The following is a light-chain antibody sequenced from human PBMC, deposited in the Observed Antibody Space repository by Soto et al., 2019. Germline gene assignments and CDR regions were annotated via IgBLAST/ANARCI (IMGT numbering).Light chain of an antibody. CDR1: SSDVGGYNY. CDR2: EVS. Sequence: HSALTQPASVYGSPGQSITISCTGTSSDVGGYNYVSWYQQHPGKAPKLMIYEVSNRPSGVSNRFSGSKSGNTASLTISGLQAEDEADYYCSSYTSSSTLVFGTGTKVTVL. V-gene: IGLV2-14*01. J-gene: IGLJ1*01. CDR3: SSYTSSSTLV.